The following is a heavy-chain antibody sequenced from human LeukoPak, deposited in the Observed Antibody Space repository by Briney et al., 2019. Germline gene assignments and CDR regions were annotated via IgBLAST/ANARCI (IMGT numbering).Heavy chain of an antibody. J-gene: IGHJ4*02. D-gene: IGHD5-18*01. V-gene: IGHV3-7*01. Sequence: GGSLRLSCAASGFTFSNYWMSWVRQAPGKGLEWVANIKQDGSEKYYVDSVKGRFTISRDNAKNSLYLQMNSLRAEDTAVYYCARRAKTERGHGYGLDYWGQGTLVTVS. CDR1: GFTFSNYW. CDR3: ARRAKTERGHGYGLDY. CDR2: IKQDGSEK.